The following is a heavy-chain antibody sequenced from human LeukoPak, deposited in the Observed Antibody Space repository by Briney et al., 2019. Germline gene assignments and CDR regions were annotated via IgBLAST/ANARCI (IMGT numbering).Heavy chain of an antibody. D-gene: IGHD3-22*01. Sequence: KPSETLSLTCSVSGGSISSSSYYWSWIRQPPGKGLEWIGEINHSGSTNYNPSLKSRVTISVDTSKNQFSLKLSSVTAADTAVYYCARGGFNTMIVVVRKYYFDYWGQGTLVTVSS. CDR2: INHSGST. V-gene: IGHV4-39*07. J-gene: IGHJ4*02. CDR3: ARGGFNTMIVVVRKYYFDY. CDR1: GGSISSSSYY.